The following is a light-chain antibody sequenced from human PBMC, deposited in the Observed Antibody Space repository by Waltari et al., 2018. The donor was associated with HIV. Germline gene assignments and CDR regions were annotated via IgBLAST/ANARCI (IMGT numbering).Light chain of an antibody. CDR2: AAS. V-gene: IGKV1-6*01. Sequence: AIQMTHSPSSLSASLGARLTITCRASQGIGNDLGWYQQKSGRAPKVLIYAASTLQSGVPSRFSGSRSGTDFTLTISSLQPEDSATYYCLQDGSFPLTFGPGTKVDV. J-gene: IGKJ3*01. CDR1: QGIGND. CDR3: LQDGSFPLT.